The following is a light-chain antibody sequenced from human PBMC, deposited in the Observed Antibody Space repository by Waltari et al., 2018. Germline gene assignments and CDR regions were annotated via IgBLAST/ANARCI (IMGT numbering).Light chain of an antibody. Sequence: DIQMTQSPSTLSASVGDRVNLSCRASQNVRTYLAWYQHKSGKAPKLLIYKASTLEVGVPSRFSGSGSGTEFTLTIASLQPDDFGTYYCQQYNNYPWTFGQGTEVDVK. J-gene: IGKJ1*01. CDR2: KAS. CDR1: QNVRTY. V-gene: IGKV1-5*03. CDR3: QQYNNYPWT.